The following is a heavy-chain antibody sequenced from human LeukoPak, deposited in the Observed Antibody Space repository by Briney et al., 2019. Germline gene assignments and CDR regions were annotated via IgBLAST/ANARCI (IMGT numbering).Heavy chain of an antibody. Sequence: AASVKVSCKASGGTFSSYAISWVRQAPGQGLEWMGGIIPIFGTANYAQKFQGRVTITADESTSTAYMELSSLRSEDTAVYYCARGGWVATARLSPSYNWFDPWGQGTLVTVSS. CDR1: GGTFSSYA. CDR3: ARGGWVATARLSPSYNWFDP. CDR2: IIPIFGTA. J-gene: IGHJ5*02. D-gene: IGHD5-18*01. V-gene: IGHV1-69*13.